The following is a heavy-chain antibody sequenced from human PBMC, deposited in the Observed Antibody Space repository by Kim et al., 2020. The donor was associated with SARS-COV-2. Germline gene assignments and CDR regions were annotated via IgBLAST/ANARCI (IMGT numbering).Heavy chain of an antibody. Sequence: SETLSLTCTVYGGSISGHYWTWIRQPPGKELEWIGYIYYSGSTNYNPSLKSRVTISIDTSKNHFSLKLTSVTAADTAVYYCAIGSGGRGHSYGYWLDFWGQGTTVTVTS. V-gene: IGHV4-59*11. CDR3: AIGSGGRGHSYGYWLDF. D-gene: IGHD2-21*02. CDR2: IYYSGST. CDR1: GGSISGHY. J-gene: IGHJ6*02.